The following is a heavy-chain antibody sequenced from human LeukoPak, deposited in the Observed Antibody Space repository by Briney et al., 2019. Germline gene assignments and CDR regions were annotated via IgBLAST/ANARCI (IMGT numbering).Heavy chain of an antibody. CDR1: GGSISSYY. Sequence: SETLSLTCTVSGGSISSYYWSWIRQPPGKGLEWIGYIYTSGSTNYNPSLKSRVTMSVDTSKNQFSLKLSSVTAADTAVYYCAREQDYYYYYYMDVWGKGTTVTVSS. CDR3: AREQDYYYYYYMDV. CDR2: IYTSGST. V-gene: IGHV4-4*08. J-gene: IGHJ6*03.